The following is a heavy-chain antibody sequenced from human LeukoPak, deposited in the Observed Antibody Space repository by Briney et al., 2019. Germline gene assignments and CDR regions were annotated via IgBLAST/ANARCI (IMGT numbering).Heavy chain of an antibody. V-gene: IGHV3-23*01. J-gene: IGHJ4*02. Sequence: GGSLRLSCGASGFTFSSYAVSWVRQAPGKGLEWVSSISGGGARTYYAGSVKGRFTISRDNSKNTLYLQMNSLRAEDSAVYYCARSENCGSDCYQCFDYWGQGTLVTVSS. CDR2: ISGGGART. CDR3: ARSENCGSDCYQCFDY. D-gene: IGHD2-21*02. CDR1: GFTFSSYA.